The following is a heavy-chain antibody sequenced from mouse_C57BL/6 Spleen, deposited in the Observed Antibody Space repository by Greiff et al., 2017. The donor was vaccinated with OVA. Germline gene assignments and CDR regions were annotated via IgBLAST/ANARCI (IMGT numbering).Heavy chain of an antibody. J-gene: IGHJ2*01. D-gene: IGHD2-5*01. CDR1: GFTFTDYY. CDR2: IRNKANGYTT. V-gene: IGHV7-3*01. Sequence: EVQVVESGGGLVQPGGSLSLSCAASGFTFTDYYMSWVRQPPGKALEWLGFIRNKANGYTTEYSASVKGRFTISRDNSQSILYLQMNALRAEDSATYYCARSYSNSYYFDYWGQGTTLTVSS. CDR3: ARSYSNSYYFDY.